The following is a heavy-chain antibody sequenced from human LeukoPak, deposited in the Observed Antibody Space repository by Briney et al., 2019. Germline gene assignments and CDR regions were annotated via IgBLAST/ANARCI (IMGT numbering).Heavy chain of an antibody. V-gene: IGHV5-10-1*01. D-gene: IGHD2-2*01. CDR1: GYSFTNYW. CDR2: IHPEDSYT. Sequence: GESLKISCVTSGYSFTNYWISWVRQMPGKGLEWVGTIHPEDSYTDYSPSFQGHVTISADKSISTVYLQWSGLKASDTAMYYCASPPTRECSSISCPLAYWGQGTLVTVSS. CDR3: ASPPTRECSSISCPLAY. J-gene: IGHJ4*02.